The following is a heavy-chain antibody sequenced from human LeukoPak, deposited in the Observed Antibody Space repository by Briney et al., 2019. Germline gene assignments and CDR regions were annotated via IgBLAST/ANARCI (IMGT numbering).Heavy chain of an antibody. D-gene: IGHD3-10*01. CDR2: IYYSGST. CDR1: GGSISNYY. V-gene: IGHV4-59*01. CDR3: ARSVRGVALGWFDP. Sequence: SETLSLTCTVSGGSISNYYWSWIRQPPGKGLEWIGYIYYSGSTNYNPSLKSRVTISVDTSKNQFSLKLSSVTAADTAVYYCARSVRGVALGWFDPWGQGTLVTVSS. J-gene: IGHJ5*02.